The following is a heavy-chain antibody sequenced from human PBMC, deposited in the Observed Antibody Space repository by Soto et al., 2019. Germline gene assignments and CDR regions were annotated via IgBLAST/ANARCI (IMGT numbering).Heavy chain of an antibody. V-gene: IGHV3-30*18. D-gene: IGHD4-4*01. CDR1: GFTFSSYG. CDR2: ISYDGSNK. Sequence: GGSLRLSCAASGFTFSSYGMHWVRQAPGKGLEWVAVISYDGSNKYYADSVKGRITISRDNSKNTLHLQLNKLRAEDTALYYRAKGDYSDYYCGMDVWGKGTRV. J-gene: IGHJ6*04. CDR3: AKGDYSDYYCGMDV.